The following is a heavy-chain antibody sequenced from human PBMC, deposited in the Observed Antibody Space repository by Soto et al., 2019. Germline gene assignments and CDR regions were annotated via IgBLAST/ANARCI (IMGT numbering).Heavy chain of an antibody. CDR3: ARDGAHGGSGYYGMDV. D-gene: IGHD3-16*01. Sequence: QVQLVQSGAEVKKPGSSVKVSCKASGSTFSSYAISWVRQAPGQGLEWMGGIIPIFGTANYAQKFQGRVTITADESTSTAYMELSSLRSEDTAVYYCARDGAHGGSGYYGMDVWGQGTTVTVSS. V-gene: IGHV1-69*12. CDR2: IIPIFGTA. J-gene: IGHJ6*02. CDR1: GSTFSSYA.